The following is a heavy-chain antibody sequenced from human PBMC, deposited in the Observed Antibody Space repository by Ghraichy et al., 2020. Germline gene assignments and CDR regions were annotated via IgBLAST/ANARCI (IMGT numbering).Heavy chain of an antibody. Sequence: GESLRLSCAASGFTFSSYAMSWVRQAPGKGLEWVSAISGSGGSTYYADSVKGRFTISRDNSKNTLYLQMNSLRAEDTAVYYCAKVGYCSSTSCPDYYYYGMDVWGQGTTVTVSS. CDR3: AKVGYCSSTSCPDYYYYGMDV. CDR1: GFTFSSYA. D-gene: IGHD2-2*01. J-gene: IGHJ6*02. V-gene: IGHV3-23*01. CDR2: ISGSGGST.